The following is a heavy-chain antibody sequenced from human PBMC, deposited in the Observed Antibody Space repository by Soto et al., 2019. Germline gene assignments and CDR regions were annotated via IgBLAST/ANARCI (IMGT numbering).Heavy chain of an antibody. J-gene: IGHJ4*02. CDR2: ISDDGTTT. CDR1: GFTFIMYW. V-gene: IGHV3-74*01. CDR3: RGPRADSSGTGAH. Sequence: GGSLRLSCVVSGFTFIMYWMHWVRQVPGQSPFWVSRISDDGTTTNYADSVRGRFTISRDNSKNTLYLQMNNLKPDDTAIYCTRGPRADSSGTGAHWGQGTPVNVSS. D-gene: IGHD1-26*01.